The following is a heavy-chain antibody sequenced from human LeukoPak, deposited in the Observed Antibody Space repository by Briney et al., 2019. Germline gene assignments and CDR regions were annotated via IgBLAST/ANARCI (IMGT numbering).Heavy chain of an antibody. Sequence: PGGSLRLSCAASGFTFSSYAMSWVRQAPGKGLEWVSAISGSGGSTYYADSVKGRFTISRDNSKNTLYLQMNSLRAEDTAVYYCAKRIVGATTLGYAFDIWGQGTMVTVSS. D-gene: IGHD1-26*01. J-gene: IGHJ3*02. CDR3: AKRIVGATTLGYAFDI. CDR2: ISGSGGST. V-gene: IGHV3-23*01. CDR1: GFTFSSYA.